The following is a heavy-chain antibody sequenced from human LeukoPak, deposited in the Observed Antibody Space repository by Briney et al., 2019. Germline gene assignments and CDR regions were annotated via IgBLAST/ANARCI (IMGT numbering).Heavy chain of an antibody. Sequence: SETLSLTCAVFGASISTYYWSWIRQPPGKGLEWIGYIYYSGSANYNPSLNSRVTISLDTSKNNFSLKLTSVTAADTAVYYCARGSGWLDTWGQGTLVTVSS. D-gene: IGHD3-3*01. CDR1: GASISTYY. J-gene: IGHJ5*02. CDR3: ARGSGWLDT. CDR2: IYYSGSA. V-gene: IGHV4-59*01.